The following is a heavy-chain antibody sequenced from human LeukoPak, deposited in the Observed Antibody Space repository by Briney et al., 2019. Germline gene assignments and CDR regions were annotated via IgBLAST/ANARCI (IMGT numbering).Heavy chain of an antibody. D-gene: IGHD6-13*01. CDR3: ARSLRPGIAAAGTGLFDY. Sequence: SETLSLTCAVYGGSFSGYYWSWIRQPPGKGLEWIGEINHSGSTNYNPSLKSRVTISVDTSKNQFSLKLSSVTAADTAVYYCARSLRPGIAAAGTGLFDYWGQGTLVTVSS. CDR1: GGSFSGYY. CDR2: INHSGST. V-gene: IGHV4-34*01. J-gene: IGHJ4*02.